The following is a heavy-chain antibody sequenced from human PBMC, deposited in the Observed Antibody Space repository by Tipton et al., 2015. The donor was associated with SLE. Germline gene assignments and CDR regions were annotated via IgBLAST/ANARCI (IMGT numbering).Heavy chain of an antibody. D-gene: IGHD1-26*01. CDR2: VYSSGST. CDR1: GGSISGYY. J-gene: IGHJ4*02. CDR3: ARGGGSYYDY. Sequence: TLSLTCTVSGGSISGYYWSWIRQPPGKGLEGIGRVYSSGSTIYNPPIKSRITLSLDTSKNQFYLRVNSVTAADTAVYYCARGGGSYYDYWGQGTLVTVSS. V-gene: IGHV4-4*07.